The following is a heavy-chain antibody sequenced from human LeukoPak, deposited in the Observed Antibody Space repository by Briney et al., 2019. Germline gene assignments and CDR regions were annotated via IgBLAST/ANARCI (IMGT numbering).Heavy chain of an antibody. CDR3: ARALYADSGFYFAL. V-gene: IGHV3-23*01. D-gene: IGHD4-17*01. CDR1: GFTFIDYA. J-gene: IGHJ2*01. CDR2: ISGSGRAS. Sequence: PGGSLRLSCVASGFTFIDYAIAWVRQTPGKGLTWVSGISGSGRASYYADSVRGRFIISRDNSKNTVYLQMNTLRADDTAVYYCARALYADSGFYFALWGRGTLVTVSS.